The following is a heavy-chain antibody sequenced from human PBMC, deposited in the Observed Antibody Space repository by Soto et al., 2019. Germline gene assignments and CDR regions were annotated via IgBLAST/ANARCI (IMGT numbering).Heavy chain of an antibody. CDR1: GGTFSSYA. Sequence: VASVKVSCKASGGTFSSYAISWVRQAPGQGLEWMGVITPIFGIIKYAQKFQGRVTITADESTSTAYMELSSLRPDDTAVYYCARLQNWFDPWGQGTLVTVSS. V-gene: IGHV1-69*13. CDR2: ITPIFGII. CDR3: ARLQNWFDP. J-gene: IGHJ5*02.